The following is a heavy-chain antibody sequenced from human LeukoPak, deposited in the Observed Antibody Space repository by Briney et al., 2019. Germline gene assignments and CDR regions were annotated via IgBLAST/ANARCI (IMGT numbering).Heavy chain of an antibody. V-gene: IGHV1-2*02. Sequence: ASVKVSCKASGYTFNYYYLYWVRQAPGQGLKCLGWINPNSGGTHYAQKFQGRVTMTRDTSITTAYMELRRLTSDDTAIYYCAREGYCSGSNCYSLLEWGQGTLVTVSS. D-gene: IGHD2-15*01. CDR2: INPNSGGT. CDR3: AREGYCSGSNCYSLLE. J-gene: IGHJ4*02. CDR1: GYTFNYYY.